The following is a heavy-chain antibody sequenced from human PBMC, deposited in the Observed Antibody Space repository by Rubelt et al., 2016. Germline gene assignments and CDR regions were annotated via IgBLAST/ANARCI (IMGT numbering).Heavy chain of an antibody. CDR1: GFTFSSYG. J-gene: IGHJ6*02. Sequence: QVQLVESGGGVVQPGRSLRLSCAASGFTFSSYGMHWVRQAPGKGLEWVAVISYDGINKYYADSVKGRFTISRDNSKNTLYLQMNSLRAEDTAVYYCAKDSVPDYYYGMDVWGQGTTVTVSS. CDR3: AKDSVPDYYYGMDV. V-gene: IGHV3-30*18. CDR2: ISYDGINK.